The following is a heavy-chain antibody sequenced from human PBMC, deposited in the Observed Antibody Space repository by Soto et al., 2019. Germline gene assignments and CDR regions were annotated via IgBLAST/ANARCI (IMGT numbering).Heavy chain of an antibody. Sequence: GGSLRLSCTASGFTFGDYAMSWFRQAPGKGLEWVGFIRSKAYGGTTEYAASVKGRFTISRDDSKSIAYLQMNSLKTEDTAVYYCTRDRSAAGFYYYYGMDVWGQGTTVTVSS. CDR3: TRDRSAAGFYYYYGMDV. J-gene: IGHJ6*02. CDR1: GFTFGDYA. D-gene: IGHD6-13*01. V-gene: IGHV3-49*03. CDR2: IRSKAYGGTT.